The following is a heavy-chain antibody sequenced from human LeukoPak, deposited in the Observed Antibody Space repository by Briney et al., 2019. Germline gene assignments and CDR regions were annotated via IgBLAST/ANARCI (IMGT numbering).Heavy chain of an antibody. Sequence: PGGSLRLSCAASGFAFSTYAMTWVRQAPEKGLQWVSTISTSGRATYYADSVKGRFTISRDNAKNSLYLQMNSLRAEDTAVYYCAKTGDWRVFEYWGQGTLVTVSS. CDR1: GFAFSTYA. CDR3: AKTGDWRVFEY. V-gene: IGHV3-21*01. CDR2: ISTSGRAT. J-gene: IGHJ4*02. D-gene: IGHD1-1*01.